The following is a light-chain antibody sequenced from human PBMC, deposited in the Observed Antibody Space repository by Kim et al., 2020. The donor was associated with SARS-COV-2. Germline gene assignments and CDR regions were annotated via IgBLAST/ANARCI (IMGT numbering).Light chain of an antibody. CDR3: QQYDKCPTT. V-gene: IGKV3-15*01. J-gene: IGKJ5*01. Sequence: PGKSTTPCCRGSRSGSSYLAWYQQKPGQAPRLLIYGASSRATGVPARFSGSGSGTDFTLTISRLQPEDFAVYYCQQYDKCPTTFGQGTRLEIK. CDR1: RSGSSY. CDR2: GAS.